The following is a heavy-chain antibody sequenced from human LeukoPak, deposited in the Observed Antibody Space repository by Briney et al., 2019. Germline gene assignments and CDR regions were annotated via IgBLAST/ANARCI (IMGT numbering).Heavy chain of an antibody. Sequence: SETLSLTCTVSGGSLSNYYWSWIRQPPGKGLEWIGYIFYSGSTNYNPSLKSRVTISQDTSKNQFSLKLSSVTAADTAVYYCARSYEVVIAIGDQYYFDYWGQGTLVTVSS. CDR1: GGSLSNYY. CDR3: ARSYEVVIAIGDQYYFDY. V-gene: IGHV4-59*01. J-gene: IGHJ4*02. D-gene: IGHD2-21*01. CDR2: IFYSGST.